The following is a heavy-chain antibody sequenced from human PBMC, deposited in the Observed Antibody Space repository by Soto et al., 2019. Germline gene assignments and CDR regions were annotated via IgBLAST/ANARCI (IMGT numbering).Heavy chain of an antibody. CDR2: MNPNSGNT. D-gene: IGHD3-10*01. CDR1: GYTFTSYD. CDR3: ARGGVFFFAAPTNPFDY. J-gene: IGHJ4*02. Sequence: ASVKVSCKASGYTFTSYDINWVRQATGQGLEWMGWMNPNSGNTGYAQKFQGRVTMTRNTSISTAYMELSSLRSEDTAVYYCARGGVFFFAAPTNPFDYWGQGTLVTISS. V-gene: IGHV1-8*01.